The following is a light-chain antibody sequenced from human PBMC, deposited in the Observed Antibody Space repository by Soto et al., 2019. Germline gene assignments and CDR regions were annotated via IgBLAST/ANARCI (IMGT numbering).Light chain of an antibody. V-gene: IGKV3-20*01. CDR3: QQYGSSYPWT. J-gene: IGKJ1*01. CDR2: GAS. Sequence: EFVLTQSPGTLSLSPGERATLSCRASQTVRNNYLAWYQQKPGQAPRLLIYGASSRATGIPDRFSGSGSGTDFTLTIRRLEPEDFAVYYCQQYGSSYPWTFGQGTKVDIK. CDR1: QTVRNNY.